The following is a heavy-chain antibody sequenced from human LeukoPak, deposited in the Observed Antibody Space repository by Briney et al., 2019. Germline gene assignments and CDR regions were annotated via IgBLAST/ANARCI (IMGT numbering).Heavy chain of an antibody. Sequence: GGSLRLSCAASKFTFSDYYMSWIRQAPGKGLEWVSYISSSGTFTNYADSVKGRFTISRDNAKNSLYLQMNSLRAEDTAVYYCAKAYSSGWYLFDYWGQGTLVTVSS. V-gene: IGHV3-11*06. CDR1: KFTFSDYY. J-gene: IGHJ4*02. D-gene: IGHD6-19*01. CDR2: ISSSGTFT. CDR3: AKAYSSGWYLFDY.